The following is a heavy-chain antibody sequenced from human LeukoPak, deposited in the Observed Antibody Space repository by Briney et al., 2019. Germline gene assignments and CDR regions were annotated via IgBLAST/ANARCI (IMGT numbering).Heavy chain of an antibody. V-gene: IGHV3-64*01. D-gene: IGHD2-2*01. Sequence: GGSLRLSCAASGFTFSIYSMHWVRQAPGKGLEFVSGISNNGADTYYGNSVKGRFTISRDNSKNTLYLQMNSLRAEDTAVYYCARDSNIVVVPAADSYYYYYGMDVWGQGTTVTVSS. CDR3: ARDSNIVVVPAADSYYYYYGMDV. J-gene: IGHJ6*02. CDR2: ISNNGADT. CDR1: GFTFSIYS.